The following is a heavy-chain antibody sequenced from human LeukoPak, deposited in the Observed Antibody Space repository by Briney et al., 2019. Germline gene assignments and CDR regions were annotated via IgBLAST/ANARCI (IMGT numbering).Heavy chain of an antibody. Sequence: PSETLSLTCAVYGGSFSGYYWSWIRQPPGKGLEWIGEINHSGSTNYNPSLKSRVTISVDTSKNQFSLKLSSVTAADTAVYYCARGRNGYYYGSGSCCPWGQGTLVTVSS. CDR3: ARGRNGYYYGSGSCCP. J-gene: IGHJ5*02. V-gene: IGHV4-34*01. CDR1: GGSFSGYY. CDR2: INHSGST. D-gene: IGHD3-10*01.